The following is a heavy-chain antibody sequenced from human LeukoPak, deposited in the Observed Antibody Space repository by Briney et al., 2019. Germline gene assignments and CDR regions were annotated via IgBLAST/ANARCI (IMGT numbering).Heavy chain of an antibody. V-gene: IGHV5-51*01. CDR1: GYSFTSYW. CDR2: IYPGDSDT. D-gene: IGHD2-15*01. Sequence: GESLKISCKGSGYSFTSYWIGWVRQMPGKGLEWMGIIYPGDSDTRYSPSFQGQVAISADKSISTAYLQWSSLKASHTAMYYCARLECSGGSCYHPSLYWGQGTLVTVSS. J-gene: IGHJ4*02. CDR3: ARLECSGGSCYHPSLY.